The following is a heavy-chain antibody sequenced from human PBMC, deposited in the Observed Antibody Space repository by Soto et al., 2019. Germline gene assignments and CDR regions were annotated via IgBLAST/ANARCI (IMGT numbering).Heavy chain of an antibody. Sequence: PSETLSLTCTVSGGSVSSGSYYWSWIRQPPGKGLEWIGYIYYSGSTNYNPSLKSRDTISVDTSKNQFSLKLSSVTSADTAVYYCARELGALELRYTGDTRYFDYWGQGTLVTVSS. V-gene: IGHV4-61*01. D-gene: IGHD1-7*01. J-gene: IGHJ4*02. CDR2: IYYSGST. CDR1: GGSVSSGSYY. CDR3: ARELGALELRYTGDTRYFDY.